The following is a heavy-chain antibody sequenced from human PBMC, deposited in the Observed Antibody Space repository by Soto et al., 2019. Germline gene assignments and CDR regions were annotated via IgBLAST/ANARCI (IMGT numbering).Heavy chain of an antibody. CDR3: EKIRGEQKVFEY. J-gene: IGHJ4*02. Sequence: WESXRLSCSPSGLTFINYCISWVRQAPGQGLEWVANIKQDGSVKHYVDSVKGRFTISRDNAEKSLHLQMNSLRAEDTAVYYCEKIRGEQKVFEYWGQGARVKVYS. D-gene: IGHD2-21*01. V-gene: IGHV3-7*03. CDR1: GLTFINYC. CDR2: IKQDGSVK.